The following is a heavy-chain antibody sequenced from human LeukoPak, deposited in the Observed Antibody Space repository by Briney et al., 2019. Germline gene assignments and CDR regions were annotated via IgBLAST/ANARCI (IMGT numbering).Heavy chain of an antibody. CDR2: ILSSGRPT. CDR3: AKDLRPDGVDNFEH. Sequence: TGGSLRLSCAASGFNFNSYTMNWVRQAPGKGLQWVANILSSGRPTYYADARKGRFIISRDNSKNTVYLQMNSLSVEDTAIYYCAKDLRPDGVDNFEHWGQGILVTVSS. CDR1: GFNFNSYT. D-gene: IGHD2-8*01. V-gene: IGHV3-23*05. J-gene: IGHJ4*02.